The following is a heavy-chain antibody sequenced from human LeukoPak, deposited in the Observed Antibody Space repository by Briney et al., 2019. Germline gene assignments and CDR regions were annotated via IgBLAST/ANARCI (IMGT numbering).Heavy chain of an antibody. D-gene: IGHD6-13*01. CDR2: ISGSGGST. CDR1: GFTFSSYA. V-gene: IGHV3-23*01. Sequence: GGSLRLSCAASGFTFSSYAMSWVRQAPGKGLEWVSAISGSGGSTYYADSVKGRFTISRDNSKNTLYLQMNSLRAEDTAVYYCAKDRWAAAGTWLYWFDPWGQGTLVTVSS. J-gene: IGHJ5*02. CDR3: AKDRWAAAGTWLYWFDP.